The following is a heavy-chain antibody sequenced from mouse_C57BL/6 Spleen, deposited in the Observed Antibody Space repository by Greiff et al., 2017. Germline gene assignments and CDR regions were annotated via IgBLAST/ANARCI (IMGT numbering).Heavy chain of an antibody. J-gene: IGHJ2*01. V-gene: IGHV1-55*01. Sequence: QVQLQQPGAELVKPGASVKMSCKASGYTFTSYWITWVKQRPGQGLEWIGDIYPGSGSTNYNEKFKSKATLTVDKSSSTAYMQLSSLPSEDSAVYYCARHDSSGYYDYWGQGTTLTVSS. CDR2: IYPGSGST. CDR3: ARHDSSGYYDY. D-gene: IGHD3-2*02. CDR1: GYTFTSYW.